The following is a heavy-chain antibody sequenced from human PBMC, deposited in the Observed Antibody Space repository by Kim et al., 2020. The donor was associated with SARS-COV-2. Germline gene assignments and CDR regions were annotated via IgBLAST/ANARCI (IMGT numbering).Heavy chain of an antibody. CDR3: AKEAGGDDILTGYSGPEYFQH. Sequence: GGSLRLSCAASGFTFSSYAMSWVRQAPGKGLEWVSAISGSGGSTYYADSVKGRFTISRDNSKNTLYLQMNSLRAEDTAVYYCAKEAGGDDILTGYSGPEYFQHWGRGTLVTVSS. CDR2: ISGSGGST. CDR1: GFTFSSYA. J-gene: IGHJ1*01. D-gene: IGHD3-9*01. V-gene: IGHV3-23*01.